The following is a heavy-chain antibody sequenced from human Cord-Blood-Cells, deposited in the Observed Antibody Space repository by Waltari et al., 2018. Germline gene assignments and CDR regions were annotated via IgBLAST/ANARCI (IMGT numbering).Heavy chain of an antibody. CDR3: ARRTRDYGGNYNWFDP. Sequence: QVQLQQWGAGLLKPSETLSLTCAVYGGSFSGYYWSWIRQPPGKGLEWIGEINHRGSTNYNPSRKSRVTRSGDTSKNQFSLKLSSVTAADTAVYYCARRTRDYGGNYNWFDPWGQGTLVTVSS. CDR1: GGSFSGYY. CDR2: INHRGST. J-gene: IGHJ5*02. V-gene: IGHV4-34*01. D-gene: IGHD4-17*01.